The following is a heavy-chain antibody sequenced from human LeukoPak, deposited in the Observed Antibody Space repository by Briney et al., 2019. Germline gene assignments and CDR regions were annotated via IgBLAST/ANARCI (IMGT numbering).Heavy chain of an antibody. V-gene: IGHV3-23*01. Sequence: GGSLRLSCAASGFTFSSYAMSWVRQAPGKGLEWVSAISGSGGSTYYADSVKGRFTISRDNSKSTLYLQMNSLRAEDTAVYYCAHIAGGATRGPFDYWGQGTLVTVSS. CDR1: GFTFSSYA. CDR3: AHIAGGATRGPFDY. J-gene: IGHJ4*02. CDR2: ISGSGGST. D-gene: IGHD1-26*01.